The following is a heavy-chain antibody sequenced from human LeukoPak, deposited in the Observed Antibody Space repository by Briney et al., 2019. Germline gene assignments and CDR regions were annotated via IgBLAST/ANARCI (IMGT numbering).Heavy chain of an antibody. CDR2: INHSGST. J-gene: IGHJ3*02. CDR1: GFTFSNAW. CDR3: ASGTMRAFDI. D-gene: IGHD3-22*01. Sequence: GSLRLSCAASGFTFSNAWMSWVRQPPGKGLEWIGEINHSGSTNYNPSLKSRVTISVDTSKNQFSLKLSSVTAADTAVYYCASGTMRAFDIWGQGTMVTVSS. V-gene: IGHV4-34*01.